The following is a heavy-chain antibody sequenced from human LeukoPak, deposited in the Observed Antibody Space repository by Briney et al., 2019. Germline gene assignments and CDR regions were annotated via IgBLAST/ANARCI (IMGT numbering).Heavy chain of an antibody. Sequence: GGSPRLSCAASGFTFSSYAMNWVRQAPGKGLEWVSVISGSGDTTFYADSVRGRFTISRDNSKDTLYLQMNSLRAEDTAVYYCARKEYRSGSFDYWGQGTLVTVSS. D-gene: IGHD6-19*01. CDR3: ARKEYRSGSFDY. J-gene: IGHJ4*02. V-gene: IGHV3-23*01. CDR1: GFTFSSYA. CDR2: ISGSGDTT.